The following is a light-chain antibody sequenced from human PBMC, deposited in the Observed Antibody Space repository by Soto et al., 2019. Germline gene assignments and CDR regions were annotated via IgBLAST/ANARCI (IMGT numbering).Light chain of an antibody. CDR1: QSVSNNN. J-gene: IGKJ4*01. CDR3: QRYDDWPLLT. Sequence: EMVMTQSPATLSVSPGERATLSCRASQSVSNNNLAWYQQKPGRPPRLLIYGASTRANGVPVRFSGSGSGTDFTLTISGLQSEDFAVYYCQRYDDWPLLTFGGGTQVEIK. V-gene: IGKV3-15*01. CDR2: GAS.